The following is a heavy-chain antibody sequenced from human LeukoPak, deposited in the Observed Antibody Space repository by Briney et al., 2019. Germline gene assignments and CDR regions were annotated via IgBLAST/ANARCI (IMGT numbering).Heavy chain of an antibody. CDR2: IYSGGRT. J-gene: IGHJ2*01. CDR1: GFTFSDYS. V-gene: IGHV3-53*01. CDR3: ARDGGGYDKKLLGWYFDL. D-gene: IGHD5-12*01. Sequence: GGSLRLSCAASGFTFSDYSMSWVRQAPGKGLEWVSVIYSGGRTDYADSVKGRFTISRDNPKNTVYLQMNSLRAEDMAVYYCARDGGGYDKKLLGWYFDLWGRGTLVTVSS.